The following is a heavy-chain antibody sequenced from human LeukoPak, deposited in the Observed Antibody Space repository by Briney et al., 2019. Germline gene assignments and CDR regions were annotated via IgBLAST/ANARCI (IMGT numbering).Heavy chain of an antibody. CDR1: GFTFDDYA. CDR3: AKDLVLGGSFDY. D-gene: IGHD3-10*01. Sequence: GGSLRLSCAASGFTFDDYAMHWVRQAPGKGLEWVSGISGSGAGTYYADSVKGRFTVSRDNSKNTLYLQMNSLGAEDTAVYYCAKDLVLGGSFDYWGQGTLVTVSS. J-gene: IGHJ4*02. CDR2: ISGSGAGT. V-gene: IGHV3-23*01.